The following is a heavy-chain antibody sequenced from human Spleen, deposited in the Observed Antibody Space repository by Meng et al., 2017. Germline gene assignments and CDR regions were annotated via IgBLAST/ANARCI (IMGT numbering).Heavy chain of an antibody. CDR2: IYHDGSNK. CDR1: GFTFSSYG. Sequence: GESLKISCAASGFTFSSYGMHWVRQAPGKGLEWVAVIYHDGSNKYYADSVKGRATISRDNSKNTLYLEMNSLRAEDTAVYYCARNGPQETVAGMRQLDYWGQGTLVTVSS. CDR3: ARNGPQETVAGMRQLDY. J-gene: IGHJ4*02. V-gene: IGHV3-33*01. D-gene: IGHD6-19*01.